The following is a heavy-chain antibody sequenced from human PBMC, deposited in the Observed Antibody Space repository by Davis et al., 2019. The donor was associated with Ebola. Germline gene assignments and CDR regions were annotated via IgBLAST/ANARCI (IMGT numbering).Heavy chain of an antibody. CDR2: INHSGST. CDR1: GGSFSGYY. D-gene: IGHD3-10*01. V-gene: IGHV4-34*01. CDR3: ARGGSGGYGMDV. Sequence: MPSETLSLTCAVYGGSFSGYYWSWIRQPPGKGLEWIGEINHSGSTNYNPSLKSRVTISVDTSKNQFSLKLSSVTAADTAVNYCARGGSGGYGMDVWGQGTTVTVSS. J-gene: IGHJ6*02.